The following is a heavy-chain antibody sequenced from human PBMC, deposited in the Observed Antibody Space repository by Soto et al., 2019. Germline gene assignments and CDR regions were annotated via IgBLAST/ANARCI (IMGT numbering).Heavy chain of an antibody. CDR2: TNPTSGST. CDR1: GYTFTNYY. CDR3: ARDHGGDGYNNYFDC. J-gene: IGHJ4*02. Sequence: ASVKVSCKASGYTFTNYYMYWVRQAPGQGLEWMGRTNPTSGSTNSAQKFQGRVTMTRDTSTSTVYMELSSLRSEDSAVYYCARDHGGDGYNNYFDCWGQGTLVTVSS. D-gene: IGHD3-16*01. V-gene: IGHV1-46*01.